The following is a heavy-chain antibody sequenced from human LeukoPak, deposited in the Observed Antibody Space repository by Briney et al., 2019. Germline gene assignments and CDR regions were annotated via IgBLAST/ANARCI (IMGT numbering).Heavy chain of an antibody. V-gene: IGHV4-59*01. CDR3: ARRGYGGNSGGHFDY. CDR2: IYYSGST. D-gene: IGHD4-23*01. CDR1: GGSISSYY. Sequence: ETLSLTCTVSGGSISSYYWSWIRQPPGKGLEWIGYIYYSGSTNYNPSLKSRVTISVDTSKNQFSLKLSSVTAADTAVYYCARRGYGGNSGGHFDYWGQGTLVTVSS. J-gene: IGHJ4*02.